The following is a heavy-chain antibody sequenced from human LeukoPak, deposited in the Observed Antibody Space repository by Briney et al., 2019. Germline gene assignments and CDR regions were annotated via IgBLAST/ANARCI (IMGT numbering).Heavy chain of an antibody. Sequence: SQTPSLTCTVSGGSISSGDYYWSWIRQPPGKGLEWIGYIYYSGSTYYNPSLKSRVTISVDTSKNQFSLKLSSVTAADMAVYYCARFDGDGDYGFGYWGQGTLVTVSS. CDR3: ARFDGDGDYGFGY. D-gene: IGHD4-17*01. CDR2: IYYSGST. J-gene: IGHJ4*02. CDR1: GGSISSGDYY. V-gene: IGHV4-30-4*01.